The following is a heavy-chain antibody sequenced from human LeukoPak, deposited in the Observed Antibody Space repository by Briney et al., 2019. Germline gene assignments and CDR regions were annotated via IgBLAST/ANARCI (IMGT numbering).Heavy chain of an antibody. D-gene: IGHD3-16*01. J-gene: IGHJ4*02. CDR3: ARGLFGGSACTLFY. Sequence: SETLSLTCTVSGGSISSYYLSWIRQPAGKGLEWLGRIYSSGNTNYNPSLRSRVTMSVDTSNNQFSLRLSSVTAADPAVYYCARGLFGGSACTLFYWAQGTRVTVSS. V-gene: IGHV4-4*07. CDR2: IYSSGNT. CDR1: GGSISSYY.